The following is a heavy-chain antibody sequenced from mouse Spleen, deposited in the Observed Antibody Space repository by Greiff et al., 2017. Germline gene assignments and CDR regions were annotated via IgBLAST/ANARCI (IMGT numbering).Heavy chain of an antibody. J-gene: IGHJ3*01. V-gene: IGHV1-53*01. CDR2: INPSNGGT. CDR1: GYTFTSYW. CDR3: ARDDYDEAWFAY. D-gene: IGHD2-4*01. Sequence: QVQLKQPGTELVKPGASVKLSCKASGYTFTSYWMHWVKQRPGQGLEWIGNINPSNGGTNYNEKFKSKATLTVDKSSSTAYMQLSSLTSEDSAVYYCARDDYDEAWFAYWGQGTLVTVSA.